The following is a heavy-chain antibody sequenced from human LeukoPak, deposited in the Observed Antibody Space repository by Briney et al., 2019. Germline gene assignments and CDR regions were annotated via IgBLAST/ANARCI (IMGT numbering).Heavy chain of an antibody. CDR2: ISSSAGII. Sequence: GGSLRLSCAASGFTFSGYSMNWVRQAPGKGLEWVSYISSSAGIIYYADSVKGRFTISRDNAKNSLYLQMNSLRDDDTAVYYCARGVGGFDYWGQGTLVTVSS. V-gene: IGHV3-48*02. D-gene: IGHD6-19*01. CDR3: ARGVGGFDY. J-gene: IGHJ4*02. CDR1: GFTFSGYS.